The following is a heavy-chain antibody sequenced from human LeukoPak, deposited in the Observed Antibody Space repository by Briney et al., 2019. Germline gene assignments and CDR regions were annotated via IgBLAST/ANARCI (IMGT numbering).Heavy chain of an antibody. CDR3: ARVRDCSGGSCFGGMDV. CDR1: GFTFDDYA. J-gene: IGHJ6*02. D-gene: IGHD2-15*01. V-gene: IGHV3-9*01. Sequence: GGSLRLSCAASGFTFDDYAMHWVRQAPGKGLEWVSGISWNSGSIGYADSVKGRFTISRDNAKNSLYLQMNSLRAEDTAVYYCARVRDCSGGSCFGGMDVWGQGTTVTVSS. CDR2: ISWNSGSI.